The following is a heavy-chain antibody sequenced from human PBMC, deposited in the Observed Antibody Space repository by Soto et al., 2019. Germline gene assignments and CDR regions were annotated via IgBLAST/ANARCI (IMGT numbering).Heavy chain of an antibody. CDR2: ITNSGINT. V-gene: IGHV3-23*01. CDR3: AKGTAGSCSGASCYPLDF. CDR1: GFSFSTYA. J-gene: IGHJ4*02. D-gene: IGHD2-15*01. Sequence: EVQLLESGGGLVQPGGSLRLSCAASGFSFSTYAMVWVRQAPGKGLEWISAITNSGINTYYVDSVKGRFTMSRDNSANTLYLQMISLRADDTAVYYCAKGTAGSCSGASCYPLDFWGQGTLVTVSS.